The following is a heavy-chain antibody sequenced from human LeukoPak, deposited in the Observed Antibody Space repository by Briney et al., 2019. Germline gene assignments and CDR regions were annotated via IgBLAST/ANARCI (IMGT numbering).Heavy chain of an antibody. V-gene: IGHV5-51*01. D-gene: IGHD2-15*01. CDR3: ARHESQFLSLGDY. J-gene: IGHJ4*02. Sequence: KPGESLKISCKGSGYSFTSYWIGWVRQMPGKGLEWMGIIYPGDSDTRYSPSFQCQVTISADKSISTAYLQWSSLKASDTAMYYCARHESQFLSLGDYWGQGTLVTVSS. CDR1: GYSFTSYW. CDR2: IYPGDSDT.